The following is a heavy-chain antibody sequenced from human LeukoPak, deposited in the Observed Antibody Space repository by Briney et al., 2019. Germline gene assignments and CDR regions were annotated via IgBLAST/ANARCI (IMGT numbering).Heavy chain of an antibody. CDR2: INGDGRNI. J-gene: IGHJ6*02. Sequence: GGSLRLSCVASGFTFSSYRMHWVRQDPRKGLVWVSRINGDGRNINYADSVRGRFTISRDNAKNTLYLQMNTLRVEDTAVYYCTRDLMDYDVSTGLHHYYMDVWGQGTTVTVSS. CDR1: GFTFSSYR. D-gene: IGHD3-9*01. CDR3: TRDLMDYDVSTGLHHYYMDV. V-gene: IGHV3-74*01.